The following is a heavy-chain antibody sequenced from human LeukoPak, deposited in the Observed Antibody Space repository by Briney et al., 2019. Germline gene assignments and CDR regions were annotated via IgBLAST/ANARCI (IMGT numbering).Heavy chain of an antibody. V-gene: IGHV3-23*01. J-gene: IGHJ4*02. D-gene: IGHD6-13*01. Sequence: GGSLRLSCAASGFTFSSYAMSWVRQAPGKGLEWVSSVTGTGGSTYYADSVKGRFTISRDNSRSTMYLQLTSLRAEDTAVYYCAKRGLVPAAQKSYYFDYWGQGTLVTVSS. CDR1: GFTFSSYA. CDR2: VTGTGGST. CDR3: AKRGLVPAAQKSYYFDY.